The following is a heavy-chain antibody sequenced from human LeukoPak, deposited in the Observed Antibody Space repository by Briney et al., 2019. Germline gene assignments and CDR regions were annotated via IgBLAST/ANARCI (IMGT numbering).Heavy chain of an antibody. D-gene: IGHD5-24*01. CDR1: GFTFSSYV. V-gene: IGHV3-23*01. J-gene: IGHJ4*02. Sequence: GGSLRLSCAASGFTFSSYVVNWVRQAPGKGLEWVSAISGSGGSTFYADSVKGRFTISRDNSKNTLYLQMSSLRAEDTAVYYCNRDAFPWGVWMFGSHWGQGTLVTVSS. CDR2: ISGSGGST. CDR3: NRDAFPWGVWMFGSH.